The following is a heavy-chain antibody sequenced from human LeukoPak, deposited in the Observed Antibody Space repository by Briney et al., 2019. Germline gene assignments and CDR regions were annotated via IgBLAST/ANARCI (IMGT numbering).Heavy chain of an antibody. Sequence: ASVKVSCKASGYTFTSYGISWVRQAPGQGLEWMGWISAYNGNTNYAQKLQGRVTMTTDTSTSTAYMELRSLRSDDTVVYYCARVWASGYYPGYYFDYWGQGTLVTVSS. CDR2: ISAYNGNT. CDR3: ARVWASGYYPGYYFDY. D-gene: IGHD3-22*01. CDR1: GYTFTSYG. J-gene: IGHJ4*02. V-gene: IGHV1-18*01.